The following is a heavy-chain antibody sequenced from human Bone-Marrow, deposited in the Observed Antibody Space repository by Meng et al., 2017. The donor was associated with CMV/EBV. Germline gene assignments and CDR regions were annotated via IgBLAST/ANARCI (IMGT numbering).Heavy chain of an antibody. J-gene: IGHJ3*02. V-gene: IGHV4-39*07. CDR2: IYYSGST. CDR3: ARFVAYYYDSSGRYAFAI. Sequence: GSLRLSCTVSGGSISSSSYYWGWIRQPPGKGLEWIGSIYYSGSTYYNPSLKSRVTISVDTSKNQFSLKLSSVTAADTAVYYCARFVAYYYDSSGRYAFAIWGQGPMVPV. D-gene: IGHD3-22*01. CDR1: GGSISSSSYY.